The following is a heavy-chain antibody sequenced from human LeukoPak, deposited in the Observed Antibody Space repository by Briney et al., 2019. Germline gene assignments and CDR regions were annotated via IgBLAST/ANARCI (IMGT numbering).Heavy chain of an antibody. CDR1: GFTFSSYW. CDR2: INTDGSST. V-gene: IGHV3-74*01. Sequence: PGGSLRLSCAVSGFTFSSYWMHWVRQAPGKGLVWVSHINTDGSSTTYADSVKGRLTISRDNAKNTLYLQMNSLRAEDTAVYYCARSGGSSSLGYWGQGTLVTVSS. J-gene: IGHJ4*02. CDR3: ARSGGSSSLGY. D-gene: IGHD6-6*01.